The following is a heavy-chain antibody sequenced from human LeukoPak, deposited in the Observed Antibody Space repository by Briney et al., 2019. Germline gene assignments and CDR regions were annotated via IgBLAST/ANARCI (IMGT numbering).Heavy chain of an antibody. CDR1: GGSISNNYVY. Sequence: SETLSLTCTVSGGSISNNYVYWAWIRQPPGKGLEWIGTNYYRGGTYYNPSLNSRVTFSIDTSMNQFSLKLTSITAPDPALHYCASGDSVIFYLAYWGQGTLVTDSS. CDR2: NYYRGGT. J-gene: IGHJ4*02. V-gene: IGHV4-39*07. CDR3: ASGDSVIFYLAY. D-gene: IGHD3/OR15-3a*01.